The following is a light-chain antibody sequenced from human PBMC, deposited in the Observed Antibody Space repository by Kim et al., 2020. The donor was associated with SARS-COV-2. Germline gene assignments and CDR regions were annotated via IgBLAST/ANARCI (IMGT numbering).Light chain of an antibody. CDR3: QQRSNWPPLT. Sequence: PGERATLSCRASQSVTTYLAWYQQKPGQAPRLLIYDASNRATRIPARFSGSGSGTDFTLTISSLEPEDFAVYYCQQRSNWPPLTFGGGTKVDIK. CDR1: QSVTTY. J-gene: IGKJ4*02. V-gene: IGKV3-11*01. CDR2: DAS.